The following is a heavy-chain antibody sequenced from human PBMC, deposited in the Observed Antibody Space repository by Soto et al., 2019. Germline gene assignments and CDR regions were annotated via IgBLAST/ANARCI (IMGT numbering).Heavy chain of an antibody. D-gene: IGHD5-18*01. J-gene: IGHJ5*02. Sequence: GASVKVSCKASGYTFTSYDRHWVRQAPGQRLEWMGWINAGNGNTKYYADSVKGRFTISRDNSKNTLYLQMNSLRAEDTAVYYCAKDSGRGYNYGQHWFGPWGQGTLVTVSS. CDR3: AKDSGRGYNYGQHWFGP. CDR1: GYTFTSYD. CDR2: INAGNGNT. V-gene: IGHV1-3*01.